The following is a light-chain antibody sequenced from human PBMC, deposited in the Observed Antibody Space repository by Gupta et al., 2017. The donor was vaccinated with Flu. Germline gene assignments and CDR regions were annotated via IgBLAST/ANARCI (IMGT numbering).Light chain of an antibody. V-gene: IGKV3-20*01. CDR2: GAS. J-gene: IGKJ1*01. CDR3: QQYGSSPPRT. Sequence: TLSLPPGERATLSCRASQSVSSSYLAWYQQKPGQAPRLLIYGASSRATGIPDRFSGSGSGTDFTLTISRLDPEDFAVYYCQQYGSSPPRTFGQGTKVEIK. CDR1: QSVSSSY.